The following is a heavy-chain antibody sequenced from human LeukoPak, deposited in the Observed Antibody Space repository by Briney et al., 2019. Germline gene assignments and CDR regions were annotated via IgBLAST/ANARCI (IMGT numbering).Heavy chain of an antibody. CDR1: GGSISNYY. Sequence: PSETLSLTCSVSGGSISNYYWSWIRQPPGKGLEWIGNIYHSGSTRYDPSLKSRLTLSVDTSNNQLSLKLKSVTAADTAVYYCASGLRYFDWFLNYWGQGTLVTVSS. CDR3: ASGLRYFDWFLNY. V-gene: IGHV4-59*01. CDR2: IYHSGST. D-gene: IGHD3-9*01. J-gene: IGHJ4*02.